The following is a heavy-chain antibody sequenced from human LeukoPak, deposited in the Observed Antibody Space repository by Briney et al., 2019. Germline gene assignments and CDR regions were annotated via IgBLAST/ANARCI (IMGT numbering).Heavy chain of an antibody. CDR3: ARDGIGD. V-gene: IGHV3-11*01. CDR1: GGSINSYY. D-gene: IGHD2-15*01. J-gene: IGHJ4*02. CDR2: ISSSGGTI. Sequence: KPSETLSLTCTVSGGSINSYYWSWIRQAPGKGLEWVSYISSSGGTIYYADSVKGRFTISRDNAKNSLYLQMNSLRAEDTAVYYCARDGIGDWGQGTLVTVSS.